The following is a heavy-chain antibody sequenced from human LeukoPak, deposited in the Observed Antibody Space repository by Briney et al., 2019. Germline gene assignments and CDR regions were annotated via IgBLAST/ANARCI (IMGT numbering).Heavy chain of an antibody. J-gene: IGHJ5*02. V-gene: IGHV4-31*03. CDR3: ARVSTTVTTSWFDP. CDR1: GXSISSGGIY. D-gene: IGHD4-17*01. CDR2: IYYSGST. Sequence: SQTLSLTCTVSGXSISSGGIYWSWIRQHPGKGQEWIRYIYYSGSTYYNPSLKSRVTVSVDTSKNQFSLTLTSVTAADTAVFYCARVSTTVTTSWFDPWGQGTLVTVSS.